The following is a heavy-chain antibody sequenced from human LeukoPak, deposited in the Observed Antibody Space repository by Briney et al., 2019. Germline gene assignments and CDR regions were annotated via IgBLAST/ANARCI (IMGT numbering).Heavy chain of an antibody. V-gene: IGHV3-7*01. Sequence: PGGSLRLFCAASGFTFSSYWMSWVRQAPGKGLEWVANIKQDGSEKYYVDSVKGRFTISRDNAKNSLYLQMNSLRAEDTAVYYCARDYGDYEGYFDYWGQGTLVTVSS. CDR3: ARDYGDYEGYFDY. J-gene: IGHJ4*02. CDR2: IKQDGSEK. D-gene: IGHD4-17*01. CDR1: GFTFSSYW.